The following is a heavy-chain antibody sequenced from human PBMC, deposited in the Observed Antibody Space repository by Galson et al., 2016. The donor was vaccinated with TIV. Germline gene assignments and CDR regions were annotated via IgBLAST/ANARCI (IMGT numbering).Heavy chain of an antibody. CDR1: GFTFDDYA. D-gene: IGHD2-21*01. CDR2: ISWNSGRV. Sequence: SLRLSCAASGFTFDDYALHWVRQAPGKGLEWVSGISWNSGRVDYADSVKGRFTISRDNAKNSLYLQLNSLTTDDTAFYYCCKGSGDAPYYFYMDAWGEGTTVTVSS. V-gene: IGHV3-9*01. J-gene: IGHJ6*03. CDR3: CKGSGDAPYYFYMDA.